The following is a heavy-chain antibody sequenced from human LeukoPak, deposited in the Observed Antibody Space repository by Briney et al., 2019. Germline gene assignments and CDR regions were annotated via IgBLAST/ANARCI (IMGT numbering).Heavy chain of an antibody. Sequence: GESLKISCAASGFTFSSYGMHWVRQAPGKGLEWVAFIRHDGNNKYYADSVKGRFTISRDNSKNTLYLQMNSLRAEDTALYYCAKDGSLYSSSWYLDYWGQGTLVTVSS. CDR1: GFTFSSYG. V-gene: IGHV3-30*02. CDR3: AKDGSLYSSSWYLDY. J-gene: IGHJ4*02. D-gene: IGHD6-13*01. CDR2: IRHDGNNK.